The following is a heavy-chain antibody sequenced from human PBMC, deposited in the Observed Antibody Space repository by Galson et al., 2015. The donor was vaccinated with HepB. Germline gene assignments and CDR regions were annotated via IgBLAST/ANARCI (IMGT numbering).Heavy chain of an antibody. V-gene: IGHV1-69*06. CDR1: GGTFSSYA. D-gene: IGHD5-18*01. CDR2: IIPIFGTA. Sequence: SVKVSCKASGGTFSSYAISWVRQAPGQGLEWMGGIIPIFGTANYAQKFQGRVTTTADKSTSTAYMELSSLRAEDTAVYYCAKVVRYSYGYDAFDIWGQGTMVTVSS. CDR3: AKVVRYSYGYDAFDI. J-gene: IGHJ3*02.